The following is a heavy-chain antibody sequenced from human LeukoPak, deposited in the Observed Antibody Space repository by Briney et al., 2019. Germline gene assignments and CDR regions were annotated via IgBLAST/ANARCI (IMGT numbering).Heavy chain of an antibody. Sequence: SVKVSCNASGYTFTGYYMHWVRQAPGQGLEWMGWINPNSGGTNYARKFQGRVTMARDTSISTAYMELSRLRSDDTAVYYCARDGAARPEYDYWGQGTLVTVSS. D-gene: IGHD6-6*01. J-gene: IGHJ4*02. V-gene: IGHV1-2*02. CDR2: INPNSGGT. CDR1: GYTFTGYY. CDR3: ARDGAARPEYDY.